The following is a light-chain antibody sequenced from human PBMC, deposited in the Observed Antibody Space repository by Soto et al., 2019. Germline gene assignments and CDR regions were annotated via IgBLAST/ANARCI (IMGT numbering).Light chain of an antibody. CDR1: QSVSSSY. V-gene: IGKV3-20*01. CDR3: QQYGSSSWT. J-gene: IGKJ1*01. Sequence: EIVLTQSPGTLSLSPGERATLSCRASQSVSSSYLAWYQQKPGQAPRLLIYGASSRATGIPDRFSGRGSETDFTLTISRLEPEDFAVYYCQQYGSSSWTFGQGTTVEIK. CDR2: GAS.